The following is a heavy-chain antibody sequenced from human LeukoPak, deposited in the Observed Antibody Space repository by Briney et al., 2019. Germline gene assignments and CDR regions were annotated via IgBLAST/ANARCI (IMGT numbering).Heavy chain of an antibody. CDR2: IIPIFGTA. CDR3: ARETRDILTGKSRPNWFDP. D-gene: IGHD3-9*01. J-gene: IGHJ5*02. V-gene: IGHV1-69*13. Sequence: SVKVSCKASGGTFSSYAISWVRQAPGQGLEWMGGIIPIFGTANYAQKFQGRVTITADESTSTAYMELSSLRSEDTAVYYCARETRDILTGKSRPNWFDPWGQGTLVTVSS. CDR1: GGTFSSYA.